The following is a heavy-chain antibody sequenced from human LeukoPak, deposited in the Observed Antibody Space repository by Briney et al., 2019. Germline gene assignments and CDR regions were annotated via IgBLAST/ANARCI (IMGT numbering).Heavy chain of an antibody. CDR3: AKDMRSSSWSFFDY. J-gene: IGHJ4*02. V-gene: IGHV3-9*01. CDR2: ITWNSGTI. Sequence: GGSLRLSWAASGFTFDDYAMHLVRQAPGEGLEWVSGITWNSGTIDYADSVKGRFTISRDNLKNSLSLQMNSLSAEDTSLYFCAKDMRSSSWSFFDYWGRGTLVTVSS. CDR1: GFTFDDYA. D-gene: IGHD6-13*01.